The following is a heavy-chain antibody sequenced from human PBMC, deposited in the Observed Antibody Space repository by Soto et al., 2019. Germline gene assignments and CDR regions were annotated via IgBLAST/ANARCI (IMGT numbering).Heavy chain of an antibody. CDR3: AKAPSVLLSLGY. D-gene: IGHD2-15*01. CDR1: GFTFSSYG. CDR2: ISYDGSNK. Sequence: QVQLVESGGGVVQPGRSLRLSCAASGFTFSSYGMHWVRQAPGKGLEWVAVISYDGSNKYYADSVKGRFTISRDNSKNTLYLQMNSLRAEDTAVYYCAKAPSVLLSLGYWGQGTLVTVSS. J-gene: IGHJ4*02. V-gene: IGHV3-30*18.